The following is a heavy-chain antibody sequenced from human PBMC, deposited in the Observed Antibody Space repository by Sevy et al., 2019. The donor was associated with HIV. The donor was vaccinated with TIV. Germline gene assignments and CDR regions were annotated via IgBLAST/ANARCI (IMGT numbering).Heavy chain of an antibody. CDR3: GRDPSGHNYYSSGGWFDP. V-gene: IGHV3-49*03. CDR2: INSKTFGGTT. CDR1: GFIFADSA. D-gene: IGHD3-22*01. Sequence: GGSLRLSCTASGFIFADSAMSWSRQAPGKGLEWLGFINSKTFGGTTDYAASVKGRFTISRDDSKSIAYLQMNSLKTEDTAVYYCGRDPSGHNYYSSGGWFDPWGQGTLVTVSS. J-gene: IGHJ5*02.